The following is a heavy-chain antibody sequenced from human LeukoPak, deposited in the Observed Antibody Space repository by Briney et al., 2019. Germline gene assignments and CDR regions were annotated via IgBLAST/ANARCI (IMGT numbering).Heavy chain of an antibody. V-gene: IGHV3-23*01. D-gene: IGHD6-19*01. CDR3: ARGGYSSGWSNMDV. CDR1: GFTFSSYA. J-gene: IGHJ6*02. CDR2: ISGSGGST. Sequence: PGGSLRLSCAASGFTFSSYAMSWVRQAPGKGLEWVSAISGSGGSTYYADSVKGRFTISGDNAKNTLNLQLNSLRAEDTAVYYCARGGYSSGWSNMDVWGQGTTVTVSS.